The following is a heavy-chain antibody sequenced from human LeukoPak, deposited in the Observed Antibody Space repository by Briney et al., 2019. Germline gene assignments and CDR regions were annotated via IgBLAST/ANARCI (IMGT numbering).Heavy chain of an antibody. CDR2: INHSGST. CDR3: ARLIGYCSGGSCLDY. J-gene: IGHJ4*02. CDR1: GGSFSGYY. Sequence: PSETLSLTCAVYGGSFSGYYWSWIRQPPGKGLEWIGEINHSGSTNYNPSLKSRVTISVDTSKNQFSLKLSSVTAADTAVYYCARLIGYCSGGSCLDYWGQGTLVTVSS. V-gene: IGHV4-34*01. D-gene: IGHD2-15*01.